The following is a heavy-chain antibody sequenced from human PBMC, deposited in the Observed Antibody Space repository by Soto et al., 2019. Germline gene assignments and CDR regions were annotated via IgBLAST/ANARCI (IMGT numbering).Heavy chain of an antibody. D-gene: IGHD2-8*02. Sequence: LSVTCSVSNDCSSSRGSYRDRNRQPPGKGLEWIGSIFYSGSTYYNPSLKSRVTISVDTSKNQFSLTLTSVTAADTAVYFCARQCRDVTCPWCLPWGQGPLVTAS. J-gene: IGHJ5*02. CDR3: ARQCRDVTCPWCLP. CDR1: NDCSSSRGSY. V-gene: IGHV4-39*01. CDR2: IFYSGST.